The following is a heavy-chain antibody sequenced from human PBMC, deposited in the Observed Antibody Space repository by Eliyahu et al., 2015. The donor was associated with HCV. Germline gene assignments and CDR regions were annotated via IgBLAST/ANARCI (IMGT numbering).Heavy chain of an antibody. V-gene: IGHV3-49*02. D-gene: IGHD5-12*01. CDR2: IRNKAYGGTT. CDR3: TRVSPHRSGYLY. Sequence: PGRSLEWVSFIRNKAYGGTTEYAASVKGQIHLPRDDSKSIAYLQMNSLKTEDSAVYYCTRVSPHRSGYLYWGQGTLVTVSS. J-gene: IGHJ4*02.